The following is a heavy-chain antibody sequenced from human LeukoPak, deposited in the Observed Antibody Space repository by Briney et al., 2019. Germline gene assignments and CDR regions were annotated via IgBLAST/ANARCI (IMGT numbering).Heavy chain of an antibody. D-gene: IGHD3-10*01. CDR1: GGSISSSRYY. CDR3: ARKRGWFGELLSEYYFDY. Sequence: SETLSLTCTVPGGSISSSRYYWGWIRQPPGKGLEWIGSIYYSGSTYYNPSLKSRVTISVDTSKNQFSLKLSSVTAADTAVYYCARKRGWFGELLSEYYFDYWGQGTLVTVSS. CDR2: IYYSGST. V-gene: IGHV4-39*01. J-gene: IGHJ4*02.